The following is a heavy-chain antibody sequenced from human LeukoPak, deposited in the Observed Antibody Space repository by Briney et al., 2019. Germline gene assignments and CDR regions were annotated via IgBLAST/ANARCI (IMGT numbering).Heavy chain of an antibody. J-gene: IGHJ3*02. Sequence: PGGSLRLSCAASGFTFSSYWMHWVRQASGKGLVWVSRINSDGSSTSYADSVKGRFTISRDNAKNTLYLQMNSLRAEDTAVYYCARVRVGVSTDAFDIRGHGTMVTVSS. CDR2: INSDGSST. D-gene: IGHD1-26*01. CDR3: ARVRVGVSTDAFDI. CDR1: GFTFSSYW. V-gene: IGHV3-74*01.